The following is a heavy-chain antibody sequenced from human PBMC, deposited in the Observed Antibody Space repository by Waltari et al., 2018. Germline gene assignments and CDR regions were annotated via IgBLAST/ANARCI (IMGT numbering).Heavy chain of an antibody. V-gene: IGHV1-69*06. Sequence: QVQLVQSGAEVKKPGSSVKVSCKASGGTFSSYAISWVRQAPGQGLEWMGGIIPIFGTANYAQKFQGRVTITADKSTSTAYMEPSSLRSEDTAVYYCARDWYYGSGSSAAFDIWGQGTMVTVSS. CDR2: IIPIFGTA. CDR1: GGTFSSYA. CDR3: ARDWYYGSGSSAAFDI. J-gene: IGHJ3*02. D-gene: IGHD3-10*01.